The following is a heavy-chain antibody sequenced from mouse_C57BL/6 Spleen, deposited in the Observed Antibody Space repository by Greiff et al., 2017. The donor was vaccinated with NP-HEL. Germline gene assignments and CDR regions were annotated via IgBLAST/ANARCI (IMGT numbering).Heavy chain of an antibody. CDR1: GFTFSDYY. J-gene: IGHJ1*03. V-gene: IGHV5-12*01. Sequence: EVQLVESGGGLVQPGGSLKLSCAASGFTFSDYYMYWVRQTPEKRLEWVAYISNGGGSTYYPDTVKGRFTISRDNAKNTLYLQMSRLKSEDTAMYYCARQEYYGRGYFDVWGTGTTVTVSS. CDR3: ARQEYYGRGYFDV. CDR2: ISNGGGST. D-gene: IGHD1-1*01.